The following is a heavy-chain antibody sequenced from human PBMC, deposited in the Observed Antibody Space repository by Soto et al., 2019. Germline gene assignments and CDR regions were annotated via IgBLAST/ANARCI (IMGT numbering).Heavy chain of an antibody. CDR1: GFTVSNNY. Sequence: GSLRLSCAVSGFTVSNNYMSWVRQAPGKGLEWVSVIYSGGSPHYADSVKGRFTISRDSSKNTLYLQMNSLRAEDTAVYYCATWYTSSRCGNWGQGTMVTVSS. V-gene: IGHV3-66*01. D-gene: IGHD6-13*01. CDR3: ATWYTSSRCGN. J-gene: IGHJ3*01. CDR2: IYSGGSP.